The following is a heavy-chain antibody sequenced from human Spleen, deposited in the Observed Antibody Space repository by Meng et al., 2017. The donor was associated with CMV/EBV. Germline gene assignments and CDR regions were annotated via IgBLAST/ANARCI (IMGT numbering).Heavy chain of an antibody. Sequence: SETLSLTCTVSGGSISSSSYYWGWIRQPPGKGLEWIGSIYYSGSTYYNPSLKSRFTISVDTSKNQFSLKLSSVTAADTAVYYCARSGHTAMVMDYWGQGTLVTVSS. J-gene: IGHJ4*02. V-gene: IGHV4-39*07. CDR3: ARSGHTAMVMDY. D-gene: IGHD5-18*01. CDR2: IYYSGST. CDR1: GGSISSSSYY.